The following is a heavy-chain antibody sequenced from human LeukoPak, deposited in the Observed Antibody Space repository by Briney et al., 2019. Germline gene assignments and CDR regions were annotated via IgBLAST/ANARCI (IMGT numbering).Heavy chain of an antibody. CDR2: ISWDGGST. D-gene: IGHD5-12*01. CDR1: GFTFNNYW. V-gene: IGHV3-43D*03. CDR3: AKDRDSGYDLRGFYFDY. Sequence: GGSLRLPCTASGFTFNNYWMNWVRQAPGKGLEWVSLISWDGGSTYYADSVKGRFTISRDNSKNSLYLQMNSLRAEDTALYYCAKDRDSGYDLRGFYFDYWGQGTLVTVSS. J-gene: IGHJ4*02.